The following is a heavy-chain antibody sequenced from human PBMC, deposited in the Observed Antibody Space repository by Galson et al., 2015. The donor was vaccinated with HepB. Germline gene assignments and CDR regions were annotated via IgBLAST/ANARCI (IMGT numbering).Heavy chain of an antibody. V-gene: IGHV3-33*08. D-gene: IGHD2-21*02. CDR1: GFTFSSYG. Sequence: SLRLSCAASGFTFSSYGMHWVRQAPGKGLEWVAVIWYDGSNKYYADSVKGRFTISRDNSKNTLYLQMNSLRAEGTAVYYCARERGPYCGGDCYSPFDYWGQGTLVTVSS. J-gene: IGHJ4*02. CDR3: ARERGPYCGGDCYSPFDY. CDR2: IWYDGSNK.